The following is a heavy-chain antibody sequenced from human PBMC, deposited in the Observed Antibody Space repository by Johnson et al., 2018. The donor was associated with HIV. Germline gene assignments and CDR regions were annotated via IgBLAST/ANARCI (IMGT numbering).Heavy chain of an antibody. D-gene: IGHD3-16*01. CDR3: AKATTWGEPPGI. CDR2: INWDGDST. J-gene: IGHJ3*02. V-gene: IGHV3-43D*03. CDR1: RFTFDDYA. Sequence: VQLVESGGVVVQPGGSLRLSCETSRFTFDDYAMHWVRQAPGKGLEWVSLINWDGDSTYYADSVKGRFTISRDNSKNSLYLQMNSLRAEDTALYYCAKATTWGEPPGIWGQGTMVTVSS.